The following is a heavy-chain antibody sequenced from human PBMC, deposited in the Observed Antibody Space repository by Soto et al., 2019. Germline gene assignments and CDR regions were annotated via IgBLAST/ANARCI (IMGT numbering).Heavy chain of an antibody. CDR1: GFTGSSSY. D-gene: IGHD5-18*01. CDR2: IYSGGST. J-gene: IGHJ4*02. Sequence: VGSLRLSCAASGFTGSSSYMSWVRQAPGKGLEWVSVIYSGGSTYYADSVKGRFTSSRDNSKNTLYLQMNSLRAEDTAVYYCARDPGGYSYGAYWGQGTLVTVSS. CDR3: ARDPGGYSYGAY. V-gene: IGHV3-53*01.